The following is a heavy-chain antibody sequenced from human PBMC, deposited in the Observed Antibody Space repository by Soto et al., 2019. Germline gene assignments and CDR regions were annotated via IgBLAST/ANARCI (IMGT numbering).Heavy chain of an antibody. J-gene: IGHJ5*01. CDR2: ISSGSSYI. CDR1: GFTFSTYT. CDR3: ARDILSGGAYPDS. V-gene: IGHV3-21*01. Sequence: LRLSCAASGFTFSTYTMNWVRQAPGKGLEWIPSISSGSSYIYYAGSVKGRFTISRDNAKNSLFLQMNSLRADDTAVYYCARDILSGGAYPDSWGQGTKVTASS. D-gene: IGHD3-10*01.